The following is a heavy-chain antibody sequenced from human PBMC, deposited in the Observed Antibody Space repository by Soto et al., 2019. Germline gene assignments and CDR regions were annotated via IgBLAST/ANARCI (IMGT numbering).Heavy chain of an antibody. CDR3: ARSPKGTNFDY. CDR2: IYYSGST. Sequence: VQLQESGPGLWKPSQTLSLPSTVSGGPFTSGDYYWTWFRQPPGKGLEWIGYIYYSGSTYYNPSLKSRVTISVDTSKNQFSLKLSSVTAADTAVYYCARSPKGTNFDYWGQGTLVTVSS. J-gene: IGHJ4*02. D-gene: IGHD2-8*01. V-gene: IGHV4-30-4*01. CDR1: GGPFTSGDYY.